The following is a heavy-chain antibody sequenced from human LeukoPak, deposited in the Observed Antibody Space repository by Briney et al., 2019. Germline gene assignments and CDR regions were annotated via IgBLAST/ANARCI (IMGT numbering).Heavy chain of an antibody. D-gene: IGHD2-2*01. V-gene: IGHV1-46*01. J-gene: IGHJ5*02. Sequence: ASVKVSCKASGYTFTSYYMHWVRQAPGQGLEWMGIINPSGGSTSYAQKFQGRVTVTADESTSTAYMELSSLRSEDTAVYYCARVVYCSSTSCYGNWFDPWGQGTLVTVSS. CDR3: ARVVYCSSTSCYGNWFDP. CDR2: INPSGGST. CDR1: GYTFTSYY.